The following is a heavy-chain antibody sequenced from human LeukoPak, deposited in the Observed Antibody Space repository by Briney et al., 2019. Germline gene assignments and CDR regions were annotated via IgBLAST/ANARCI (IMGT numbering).Heavy chain of an antibody. V-gene: IGHV3-66*01. CDR2: LHSDGGT. CDR1: GATVWSSF. CDR3: ARDRSGTYLDF. D-gene: IGHD1-26*01. J-gene: IGHJ4*02. Sequence: PGGSLRLSCSESGATVWSSFRSWIRQTPGKGLEWVAILHSDGGTDYADSVRGRFTISRDNSKDIVYLQMDSLRVEDTALYYCARDRSGTYLDFWGQGTLVTASS.